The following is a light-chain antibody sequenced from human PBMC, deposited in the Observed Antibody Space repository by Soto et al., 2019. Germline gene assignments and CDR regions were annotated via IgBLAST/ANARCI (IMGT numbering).Light chain of an antibody. J-gene: IGLJ1*01. Sequence: QSALTQPASVSGSPGQSITISCTGTSSDIGAYNSVSWYQQHPGKAPKLMIYEVGNRPSGVSNRFSASKSGNTASLTISGLQAEDEADYYCSSRTTSNPYVFGTGTKVTVL. V-gene: IGLV2-14*01. CDR3: SSRTTSNPYV. CDR1: SSDIGAYNS. CDR2: EVG.